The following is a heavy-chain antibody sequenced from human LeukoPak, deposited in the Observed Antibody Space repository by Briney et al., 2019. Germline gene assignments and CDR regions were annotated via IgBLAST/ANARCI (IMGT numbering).Heavy chain of an antibody. V-gene: IGHV3-33*06. CDR2: IWYDGKNK. CDR3: AKPEGNFWSGFDY. J-gene: IGHJ4*02. Sequence: GGSLRLSCTASGFTFSDYGMHWVRRAPGKGLEWVAVIWYDGKNKYYADSVKGRFTISRDNPKNTMYLQLNSLRVEDTAVYYCAKPEGNFWSGFDYWGQGTLVTVSS. D-gene: IGHD3-3*01. CDR1: GFTFSDYG.